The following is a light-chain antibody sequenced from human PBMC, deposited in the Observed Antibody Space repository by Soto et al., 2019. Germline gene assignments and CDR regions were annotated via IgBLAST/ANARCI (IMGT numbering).Light chain of an antibody. V-gene: IGLV2-14*01. J-gene: IGLJ1*01. CDR1: SSDVGGYNY. CDR2: AVT. CDR3: SSYTSSSTL. Sequence: QSGLTHPASVSGSPGQSITISCTRTSSDVGGYNYVSWYQQHPGKAPKLMIYAVTDRPSGVSIRFSGSKSGNTASLTISGLQAEDEADYYCSSYTSSSTLFGTGTKVTV.